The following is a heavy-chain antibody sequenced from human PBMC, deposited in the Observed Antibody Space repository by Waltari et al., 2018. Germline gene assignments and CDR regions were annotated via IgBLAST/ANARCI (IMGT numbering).Heavy chain of an antibody. J-gene: IGHJ5*01. CDR2: LYYSGIT. Sequence: QLHLQESGPGLVTPSETLFLTCTVSGYSISSSSYYWGWIRQPPGKGPPWIWSLYYSGITYYNPSLESRRSMSVDTSKNQLSLMLSAVTAADTAVYYCARDRIPATFRCWFDSWGPGTLVTVSS. CDR3: ARDRIPATFRCWFDS. CDR1: GYSISSSSYY. V-gene: IGHV4-39*07. D-gene: IGHD2-2*01.